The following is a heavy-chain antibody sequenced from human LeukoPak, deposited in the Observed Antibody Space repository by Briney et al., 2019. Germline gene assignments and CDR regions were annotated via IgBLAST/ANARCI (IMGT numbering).Heavy chain of an antibody. CDR2: IYCSGST. CDR3: ARDAITTNYCSGTTCSPISWFDP. Sequence: PSETLSLTCTVSGGSISSSSYYWGWIRQPPGKGLEWIGSIYCSGSTYYNPSLKSRVTMSVDTSKNQVSLKLSSVTAADTAVYFCARDAITTNYCSGTTCSPISWFDPWGQGTLVTVSP. J-gene: IGHJ5*02. D-gene: IGHD2-15*01. V-gene: IGHV4-39*07. CDR1: GGSISSSSYY.